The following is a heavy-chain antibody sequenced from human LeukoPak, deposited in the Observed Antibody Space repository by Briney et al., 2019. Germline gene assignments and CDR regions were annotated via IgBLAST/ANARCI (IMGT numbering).Heavy chain of an antibody. Sequence: GGSLRLSCAASGYTFSRHGIHWVRRAPGKGLEWVAVVWYDGRNRDYADSVKGRFTISKDNSNNMVFLQMDRLRAEDTAIYYCAKASTNWGKFYLDYWGQGTLVTVSS. CDR2: VWYDGRNR. CDR3: AKASTNWGKFYLDY. CDR1: GYTFSRHG. V-gene: IGHV3-33*06. D-gene: IGHD7-27*01. J-gene: IGHJ4*02.